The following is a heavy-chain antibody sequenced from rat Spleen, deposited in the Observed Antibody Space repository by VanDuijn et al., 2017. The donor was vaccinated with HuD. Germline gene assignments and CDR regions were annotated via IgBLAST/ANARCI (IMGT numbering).Heavy chain of an antibody. D-gene: IGHD1-12*02. J-gene: IGHJ3*01. V-gene: IGHV5-31*01. CDR2: ISYDGRSS. Sequence: EVQLVESGGGLVQPGGSLKLSCVASGFTFNNYWMTWIRQAPGKGLEWVATISYDGRSSYYRDSVRGRFTISRDDAKSTLYLQMDSLRSEDTATYFCARRPYYDGAYYPFAYWGQGTLVTVSS. CDR3: ARRPYYDGAYYPFAY. CDR1: GFTFNNYW.